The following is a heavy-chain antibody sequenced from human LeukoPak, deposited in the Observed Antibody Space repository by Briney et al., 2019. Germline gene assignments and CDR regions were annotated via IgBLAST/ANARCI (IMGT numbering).Heavy chain of an antibody. V-gene: IGHV3-53*01. J-gene: IGHJ4*02. CDR1: GFTVSSNY. CDR2: IYSGGST. CDR3: ARDVSFDY. Sequence: GGSLRLSCAASGFTVSSNYMSWVRQAPWKGLEWVSVIYSGGSTYYADSVKGRFTISRDNPKNTLYLQMNSLRAEDTAVYYCARDVSFDYWGQGTLVTVSS.